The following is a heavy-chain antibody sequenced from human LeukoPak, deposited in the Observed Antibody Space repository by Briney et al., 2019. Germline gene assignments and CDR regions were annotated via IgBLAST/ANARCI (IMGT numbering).Heavy chain of an antibody. V-gene: IGHV3-21*01. J-gene: IGHJ4*02. Sequence: GGSLRLSCAASGFTFSSYSMNWVRQAPGKGLEWVSSISSSSYIYYADSVKGRFTIPRDNAKNSLYLQMNSLRAEDTAVYYCARVLARLRFLEWLPDYWGQGTLVTVSS. CDR3: ARVLARLRFLEWLPDY. CDR2: ISSSSYI. CDR1: GFTFSSYS. D-gene: IGHD3-3*01.